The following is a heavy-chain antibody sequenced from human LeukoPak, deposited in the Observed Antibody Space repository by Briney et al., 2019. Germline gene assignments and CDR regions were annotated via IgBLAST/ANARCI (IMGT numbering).Heavy chain of an antibody. D-gene: IGHD2-15*01. J-gene: IGHJ4*02. V-gene: IGHV4-59*08. Sequence: SETLSLTCTVSGGSISSYYWSWIRQPPGKGLEWIGYIYYSGSTNYNPPLKSRVTISVDTSKNQFSLKLSSVTAADTAVYYCARQGTNLGYCSGGSCYIDYWGQGTLVTVSS. CDR1: GGSISSYY. CDR2: IYYSGST. CDR3: ARQGTNLGYCSGGSCYIDY.